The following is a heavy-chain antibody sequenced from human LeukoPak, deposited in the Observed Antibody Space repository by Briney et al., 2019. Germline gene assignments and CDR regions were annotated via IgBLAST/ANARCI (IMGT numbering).Heavy chain of an antibody. D-gene: IGHD3-22*01. Sequence: GGSLRLSCAASGFTFSSCTMNWVRQAPGKGLEWVSSISSSSSYIYYADSVKGRFTISRDNAKKSLYLQMNSLRSDDTAVYYCARRPTYDSSGYRLYYFDYWGQGTLVTVSS. CDR1: GFTFSSCT. CDR3: ARRPTYDSSGYRLYYFDY. J-gene: IGHJ4*02. CDR2: ISSSSSYI. V-gene: IGHV3-21*04.